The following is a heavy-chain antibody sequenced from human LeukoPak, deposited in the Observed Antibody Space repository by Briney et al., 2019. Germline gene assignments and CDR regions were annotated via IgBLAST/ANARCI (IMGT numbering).Heavy chain of an antibody. V-gene: IGHV4-34*01. CDR3: ARRTRGIAAS. CDR1: GGSFSGYY. CDR2: INHSGST. Sequence: SETLSLTCAVYGGSFSGYYWSWIRQRPGKGLEWIGEINHSGSTNYNPSLKSRVTISVDTSKNQFSLKLSSVTAADTAVYYCARRTRGIAASWGQGTLVTVSS. D-gene: IGHD6-13*01. J-gene: IGHJ5*02.